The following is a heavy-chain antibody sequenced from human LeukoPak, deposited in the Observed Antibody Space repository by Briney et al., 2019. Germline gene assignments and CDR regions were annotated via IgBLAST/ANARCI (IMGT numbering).Heavy chain of an antibody. J-gene: IGHJ1*01. CDR3: YGANAEH. CDR2: TNTDGSST. V-gene: IGHV3-74*03. Sequence: GGSLRLSCAASGFTFSSYWMHWVRQAPGKGLVWVSGTNTDGSSTMYADSVKGRFTIARDNAKNTLYLQMNSLRAEDAAVYYCYGANAEHWGQGTLVTVSS. CDR1: GFTFSSYW. D-gene: IGHD4-23*01.